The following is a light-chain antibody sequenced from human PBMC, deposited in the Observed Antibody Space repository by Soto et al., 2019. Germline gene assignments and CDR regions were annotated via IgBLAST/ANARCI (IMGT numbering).Light chain of an antibody. V-gene: IGLV1-44*01. CDR2: SDN. CDR3: AAWDDSLSGRHV. J-gene: IGLJ1*01. Sequence: QSVLTQPPSASGTPGQRVTISCSGSSSNIGSNTVNWFQQLPGTAPKLLIYSDNQRPSGVPGRFSGSKSGTSASLAISGLQSEDEDDYYCAAWDDSLSGRHVFGTGTKLTVL. CDR1: SSNIGSNT.